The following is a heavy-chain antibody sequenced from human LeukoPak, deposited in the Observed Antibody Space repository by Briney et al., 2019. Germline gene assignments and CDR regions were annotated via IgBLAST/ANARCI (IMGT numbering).Heavy chain of an antibody. Sequence: GASVKVSCKASGYTFTSYYMHWVRQAPGQGLEWMGIINPSGGSTSYAQKFQGRVTMTRDTSTSTVYMELSSLRSEDAAVYYCCAPGIAAAGSYYFDYWGQGTLVTVSS. CDR1: GYTFTSYY. D-gene: IGHD6-13*01. CDR2: INPSGGST. V-gene: IGHV1-46*01. J-gene: IGHJ4*02. CDR3: CAPGIAAAGSYYFDY.